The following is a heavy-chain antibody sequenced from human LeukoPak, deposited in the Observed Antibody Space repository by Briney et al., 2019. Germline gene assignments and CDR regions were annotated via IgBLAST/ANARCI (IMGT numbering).Heavy chain of an antibody. V-gene: IGHV4-34*01. CDR2: INHSGRT. CDR1: GGSFSGDY. D-gene: IGHD3-22*01. Sequence: PSETLSLTCAVYGGSFSGDYWSWIRQPPGKGLEWIGEINHSGRTNYNPSLKSRVTISVDTSKNQFSLKLSSVTAADTAVYYCARVRGYFSYFDYWGQGTLVTVSS. CDR3: ARVRGYFSYFDY. J-gene: IGHJ4*02.